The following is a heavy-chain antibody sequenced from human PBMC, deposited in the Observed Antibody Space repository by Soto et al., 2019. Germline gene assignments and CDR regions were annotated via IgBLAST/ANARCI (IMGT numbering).Heavy chain of an antibody. D-gene: IGHD2-15*01. J-gene: IGHJ3*02. Sequence: QVQLVESGGGVVHPGRSLRLSCAAFGFTFSSYAMHWVRQAPGKGLEWVAVISYDGSNKYYADSVKGRFTISRDNSKNTLYLQVNSLRAEHTAVYYCGSEYCRGGSCYSDAFDIWGQGTMVTVSS. CDR3: GSEYCRGGSCYSDAFDI. V-gene: IGHV3-30-3*01. CDR1: GFTFSSYA. CDR2: ISYDGSNK.